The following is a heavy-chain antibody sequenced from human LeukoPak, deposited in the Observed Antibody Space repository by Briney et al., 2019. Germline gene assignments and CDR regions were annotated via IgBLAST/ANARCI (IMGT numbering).Heavy chain of an antibody. CDR2: IDPSDSYT. CDR1: GYSFTSYW. CDR3: ARLVRTGYYYYYGMDV. Sequence: GESLKISCKGSGYSFTSYWISWVRQMPGKGLEWMGRIDPSDSYTNYSPSSQGHVTISADKSISTAYLQWSSLKASDTAMYYCARLVRTGYYYYYGMDVWGKGTTVTVSS. J-gene: IGHJ6*04. V-gene: IGHV5-10-1*01. D-gene: IGHD3-10*01.